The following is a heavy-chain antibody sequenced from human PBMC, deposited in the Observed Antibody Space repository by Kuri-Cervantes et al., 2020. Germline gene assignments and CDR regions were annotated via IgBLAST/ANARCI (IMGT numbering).Heavy chain of an antibody. CDR3: AKTSAIMVRRDTAYYMDV. J-gene: IGHJ6*03. V-gene: IGHV3-30-3*02. CDR1: GFAFSSYA. Sequence: GESLKISCAASGFAFSSYAMHWVRQAPGKGLEWVAVISYDGSNKYYADSVKGRFTISRDNSKNTLYLQMNSLRAEDTAVYYCAKTSAIMVRRDTAYYMDVWGKGTTVIVSS. D-gene: IGHD3-10*01. CDR2: ISYDGSNK.